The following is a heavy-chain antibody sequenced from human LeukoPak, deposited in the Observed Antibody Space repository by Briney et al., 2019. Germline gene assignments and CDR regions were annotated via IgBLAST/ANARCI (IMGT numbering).Heavy chain of an antibody. J-gene: IGHJ4*02. CDR2: VYDSGTT. D-gene: IGHD1-26*01. CDR3: ARDGIVGATGFDY. V-gene: IGHV4-59*01. Sequence: SETLSLTCTVSGGSISRYYWSWIRQPPGKGLDWFGYVYDSGTTNYNPSLKSRVTISVDTSKNQFSLKLSSVTAEDTAVYYCARDGIVGATGFDYWGQGTLVTVSS. CDR1: GGSISRYY.